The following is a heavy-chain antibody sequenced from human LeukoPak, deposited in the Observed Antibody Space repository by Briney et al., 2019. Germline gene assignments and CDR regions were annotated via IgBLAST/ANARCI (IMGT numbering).Heavy chain of an antibody. J-gene: IGHJ4*02. V-gene: IGHV4-59*01. CDR1: VGSICSYY. CDR2: IYVRGST. CDR3: ARGRTFDN. Sequence: SETPSVTCAVAVGSICSYYWCCIWHRPGEGLERVGHIYVRGSTKYNPSLKRRVDISVDTSTNRFPLRLSSVSAADTAVYYCARGRTFDNWGKGTLVTVAS.